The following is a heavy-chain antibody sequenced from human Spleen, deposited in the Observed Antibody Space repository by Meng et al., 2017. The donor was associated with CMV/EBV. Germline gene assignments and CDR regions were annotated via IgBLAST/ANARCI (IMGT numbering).Heavy chain of an antibody. CDR1: GFTFSTYW. CDR3: ARDWSGTSGGIDY. Sequence: GGSLRLSCAASGFTFSTYWMTWVRQAPGKGLEWVANIKQDGSEKYYVDSVKGRFTISRDNAKNSLYLQMNSLRAEDTAVYYCARDWSGTSGGIDYWGQGTLVTVSS. CDR2: IKQDGSEK. V-gene: IGHV3-7*01. J-gene: IGHJ4*02. D-gene: IGHD3-3*01.